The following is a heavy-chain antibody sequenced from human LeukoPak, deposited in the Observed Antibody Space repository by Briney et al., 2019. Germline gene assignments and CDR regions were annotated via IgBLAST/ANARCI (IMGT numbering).Heavy chain of an antibody. CDR2: ISPNSYST. Sequence: GGTLRLSCEASGFNFSDYYMTWIRQAPGKGLERLSYISPNSYSTYYTASVRGRFTISRDNSKNSMYLQMNSLRAEDTALYYCARQKRTFDYWGRGTLVTVSS. CDR3: ARQKRTFDY. J-gene: IGHJ4*02. CDR1: GFNFSDYY. V-gene: IGHV3-11*01.